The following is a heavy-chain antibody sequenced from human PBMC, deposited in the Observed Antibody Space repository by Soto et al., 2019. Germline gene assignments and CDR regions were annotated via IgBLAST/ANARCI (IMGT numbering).Heavy chain of an antibody. CDR1: GYNFTGYY. V-gene: IGHV1-2*02. J-gene: IGHJ6*02. Sequence: QVQLVQSGAEVKKPGASVKVSCKASGYNFTGYYMHWVRQAPGQGLEWRGWINPNSGGTNYAQKFQGRVTMTKDTSISPAYIELSRLRSDDTAVYYCAIDEEWLRIHYYYYGIDVWGQGTTGTVSS. D-gene: IGHD5-12*01. CDR3: AIDEEWLRIHYYYYGIDV. CDR2: INPNSGGT.